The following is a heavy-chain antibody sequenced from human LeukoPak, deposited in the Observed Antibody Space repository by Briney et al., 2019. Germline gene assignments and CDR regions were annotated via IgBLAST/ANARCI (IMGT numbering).Heavy chain of an antibody. J-gene: IGHJ5*02. Sequence: AGGSLRLSCAASGFTSSSNAMGWVRQAPGKGLEWVSAISPGGSPYYADSVKGRFTISRDNSKNTLYLRTNSLRAEDTAVYYCVKRELYIVATTWGQGTLVTVSS. V-gene: IGHV3-23*01. CDR1: GFTSSSNA. CDR3: VKRELYIVATT. D-gene: IGHD5-12*01. CDR2: ISPGGSP.